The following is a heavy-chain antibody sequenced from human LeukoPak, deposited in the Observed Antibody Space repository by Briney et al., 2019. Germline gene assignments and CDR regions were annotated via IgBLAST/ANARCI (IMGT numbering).Heavy chain of an antibody. CDR1: GYTFTSYG. D-gene: IGHD3-22*01. CDR2: ISAYNGNT. Sequence: GASVKVSCKASGYTFTSYGIIWVRLAPGQGLEWMGWISAYNGNTNYAQMFQGRVTMTTDTSTNTAYMELRSLRADDTAMYYCARDPSYDSSGYPNWFDPWGQGTLVTVSS. J-gene: IGHJ5*02. V-gene: IGHV1-18*01. CDR3: ARDPSYDSSGYPNWFDP.